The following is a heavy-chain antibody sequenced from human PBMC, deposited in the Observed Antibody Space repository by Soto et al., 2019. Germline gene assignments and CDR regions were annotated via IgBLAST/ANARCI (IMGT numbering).Heavy chain of an antibody. J-gene: IGHJ4*02. V-gene: IGHV1-18*01. D-gene: IGHD5-18*01. CDR2: ISAYNGNT. CDR1: GYTFTSYG. Sequence: ASVKVSCKASGYTFTSYGISWVRQAPGQGLEWMGWISAYNGNTNYAQKLQGRVTMTTDTSTSTAYMELRSLRSDHTAVYYCARVPEGGYSYGLFDYWGQGTLVTVSS. CDR3: ARVPEGGYSYGLFDY.